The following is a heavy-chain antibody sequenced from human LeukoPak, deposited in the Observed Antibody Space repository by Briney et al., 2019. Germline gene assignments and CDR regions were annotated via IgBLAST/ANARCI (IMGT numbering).Heavy chain of an antibody. Sequence: PSETLSLTCAVYGGSFSGYYWSWIRQPPGKGLEWIGEINHSGSTNYNPSLKSRVTISVDTSKNQFSLRLSSVTAADTAVYYCARGSGYYDILTGLRQNWFDPWGQGTLVTVSS. CDR3: ARGSGYYDILTGLRQNWFDP. J-gene: IGHJ5*02. CDR2: INHSGST. CDR1: GGSFSGYY. V-gene: IGHV4-34*01. D-gene: IGHD3-9*01.